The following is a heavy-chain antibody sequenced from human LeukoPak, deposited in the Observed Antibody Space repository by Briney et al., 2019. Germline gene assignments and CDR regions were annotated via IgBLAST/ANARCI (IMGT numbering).Heavy chain of an antibody. Sequence: GGSLRLSCAASGFTFSSYAMSWVRQAPGKGLEWVSAISGSGGSTCYADSVKGRFTISRDNSKNTLYLQMNSLRAEDTAVYYCASRPVVTTPYYFDYWGQGTLVTVSS. CDR3: ASRPVVTTPYYFDY. D-gene: IGHD4-23*01. CDR2: ISGSGGST. J-gene: IGHJ4*02. V-gene: IGHV3-23*01. CDR1: GFTFSSYA.